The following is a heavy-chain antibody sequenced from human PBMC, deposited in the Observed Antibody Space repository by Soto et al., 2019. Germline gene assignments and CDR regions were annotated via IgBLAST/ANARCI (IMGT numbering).Heavy chain of an antibody. CDR3: ASTVTTSYYFDY. V-gene: IGHV3-30*03. J-gene: IGHJ4*02. CDR2: ISYDGSNK. CDR1: GFTFSSYG. Sequence: QVQLVESGGGVVQPGRSLRLSCEASGFTFSSYGMHWVRQAPGKGLEWVAVISYDGSNKYYADSVKGRFTISRDNSKNTLYLQMNSLRAEDTAVYYCASTVTTSYYFDYWGQGTLVTVSS. D-gene: IGHD4-17*01.